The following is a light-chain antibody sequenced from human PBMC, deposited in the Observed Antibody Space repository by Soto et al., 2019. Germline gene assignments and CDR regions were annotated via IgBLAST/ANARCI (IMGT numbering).Light chain of an antibody. CDR1: SSNIGSNY. CDR2: SNN. CDR3: AAWDDSLSGLV. V-gene: IGLV1-47*02. Sequence: QSVLTQPPTASGTPGQRVTISCSGSSSNIGSNYVYWYQQLPGTAPKLSIYSNNQRPSGVPDRFSGSKSGTSASLAISGLRSEDEADYYCAAWDDSLSGLVFGGGTKLTVL. J-gene: IGLJ3*02.